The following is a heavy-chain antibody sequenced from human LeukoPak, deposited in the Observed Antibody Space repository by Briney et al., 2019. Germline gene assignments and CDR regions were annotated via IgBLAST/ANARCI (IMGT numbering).Heavy chain of an antibody. J-gene: IGHJ3*01. CDR1: GGSISSFY. CDR2: ISYSGTT. D-gene: IGHD5/OR15-5a*01. Sequence: SETLSLTCTVSGGSISSFYLSWIRQPPGKGLEYIGYISYSGTTSYNPSLKSRVTISVDTSKNQFSLKLTSVTAADTAVYYCARDKGLPQAFDLWGQGTMVTVSS. V-gene: IGHV4-59*01. CDR3: ARDKGLPQAFDL.